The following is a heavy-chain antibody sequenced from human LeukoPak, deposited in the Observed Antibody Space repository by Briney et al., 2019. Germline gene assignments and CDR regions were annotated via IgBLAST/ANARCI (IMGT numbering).Heavy chain of an antibody. J-gene: IGHJ4*01. V-gene: IGHV4-34*01. CDR3: TRQYSSSYYSDY. CDR1: GGSFSGFY. CDR2: INHSGTT. Sequence: SETLSLTCAVSGGSFSGFYWSWIRQPPGGGLEWIADINHSGTTNYNPSLKSRVTISVDTSKNQFSLNLKSMTAADTAVYYCTRQYSSSYYSDYWGQETWSPSPQ. D-gene: IGHD6-6*01.